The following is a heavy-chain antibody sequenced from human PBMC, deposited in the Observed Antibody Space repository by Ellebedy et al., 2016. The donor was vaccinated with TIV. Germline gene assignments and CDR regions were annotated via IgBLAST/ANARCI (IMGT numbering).Heavy chain of an antibody. CDR1: GFTFSDYW. V-gene: IGHV3-7*01. D-gene: IGHD3-10*01. J-gene: IGHJ4*03. CDR2: IKQDGSEK. CDR3: ARDQGWAYPGSTRFDY. Sequence: PGGSLRLSCAASGFTFSDYWMSWVRQAPGKGLEWVANIKQDGSEKWYVDSVKGRFTISRDNAKNSLYLQMSSLRAEDTAVYYCARDQGWAYPGSTRFDYWGQGTPVTVSS.